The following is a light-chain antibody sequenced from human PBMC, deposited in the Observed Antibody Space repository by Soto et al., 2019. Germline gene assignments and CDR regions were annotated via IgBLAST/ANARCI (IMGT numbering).Light chain of an antibody. CDR2: AAS. Sequence: ILMTQSPSSLSAFVGDRVTITCRASQDIGNFLAWYQQKPGKVPKLLIYAASTLQSGVPSRYIGSGSGTDFTLTLSSLQPEDGARDSCQKCKVAPFTFGGGTKVEIK. V-gene: IGKV1-27*01. CDR3: QKCKVAPFT. J-gene: IGKJ4*01. CDR1: QDIGNF.